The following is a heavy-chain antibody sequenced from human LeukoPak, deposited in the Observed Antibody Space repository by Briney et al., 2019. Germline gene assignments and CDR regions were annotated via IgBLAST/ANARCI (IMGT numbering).Heavy chain of an antibody. J-gene: IGHJ4*02. CDR2: IGLASGFV. D-gene: IGHD1-20*01. Sequence: PGGSLRLSCAASGFTFSDYSMNWVRRAPGRGRGWISYIGLASGFVSYADSVKGRFSISSDTARNSVYLQMSSLRAEDTAVYYCARDHNWAFDSWGQGTLVTVSS. CDR3: ARDHNWAFDS. CDR1: GFTFSDYS. V-gene: IGHV3-21*05.